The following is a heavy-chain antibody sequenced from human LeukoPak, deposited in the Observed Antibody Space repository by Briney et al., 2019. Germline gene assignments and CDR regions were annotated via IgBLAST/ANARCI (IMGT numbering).Heavy chain of an antibody. J-gene: IGHJ4*02. CDR2: IRYDGNNK. CDR1: GFTFSSYG. V-gene: IGHV3-30*02. CDR3: ARVSSGSYYWIDY. Sequence: GGSLRLSCAASGFTFSSYGMHWVRQAPGKGLKWVAFIRYDGNNKYYGDSMKGRFTISRDNSKNRLYLQMNSLRAEDTAVYYCARVSSGSYYWIDYWGQGTLVTVSS. D-gene: IGHD1-26*01.